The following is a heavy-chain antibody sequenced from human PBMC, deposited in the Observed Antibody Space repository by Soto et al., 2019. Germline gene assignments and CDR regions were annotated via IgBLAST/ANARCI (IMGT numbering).Heavy chain of an antibody. V-gene: IGHV1-69*06. J-gene: IGHJ6*02. CDR3: ARSIVVVPAAIYYYYYGMDV. Sequence: SVKVSFKASGGTFSSYAISWLRQAPGQGLEWMGGIIPIFGTANYAQKFQGRVTITADKSTSTACMELSSLRSEDTAVYYCARSIVVVPAAIYYYYYGMDVWGQGTTVTVSS. CDR2: IIPIFGTA. CDR1: GGTFSSYA. D-gene: IGHD2-2*02.